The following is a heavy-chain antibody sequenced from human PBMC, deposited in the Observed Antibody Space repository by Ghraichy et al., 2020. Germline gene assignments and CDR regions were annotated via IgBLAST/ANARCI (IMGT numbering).Heavy chain of an antibody. CDR2: FGGSGST. CDR3: AGGPPYCGGTCYSEDAYYMDV. CDR1: GFTFRTYA. Sequence: GESLNISCVASGFTFRTYAMSWVRQAPGKGLEWVSTFGGSGSTYYADSVKGRFTISRDNSKNTLSLQMNSLRAEDTALYYCAGGPPYCGGTCYSEDAYYMDVWGKGTPVTVAS. V-gene: IGHV3-23*01. D-gene: IGHD2-21*01. J-gene: IGHJ6*03.